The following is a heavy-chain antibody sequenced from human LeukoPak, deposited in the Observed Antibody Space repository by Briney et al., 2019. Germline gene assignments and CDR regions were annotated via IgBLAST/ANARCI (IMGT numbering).Heavy chain of an antibody. V-gene: IGHV3-53*01. J-gene: IGHJ6*03. CDR1: GFTVSSNY. Sequence: GGSLRLSCAASGFTVSSNYMSWVRQAPGKGLEWVSVIYSGGSTYYADSVKGRFTISRDNSKNKLYLQMNSLRAEDTAVYYCARGMSVQLERRGYYYYYMDVWGKGTTVTVSS. CDR2: IYSGGST. D-gene: IGHD1-1*01. CDR3: ARGMSVQLERRGYYYYYMDV.